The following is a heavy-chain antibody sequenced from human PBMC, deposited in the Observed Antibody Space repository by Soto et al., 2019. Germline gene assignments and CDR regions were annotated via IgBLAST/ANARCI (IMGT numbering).Heavy chain of an antibody. CDR1: GYTFSNYD. V-gene: IGHV1-8*01. CDR2: VNPNNGDT. D-gene: IGHD3-10*01. CDR3: AKVSRKGSAIDFDY. Sequence: QVQLVQSGAELKKPGASVKVSCKASGYTFSNYDMNWVRQATGQGPEWIGWVNPNNGDTGYAQKSPGRVTLTTDISTNTAYMELTSLRSEDTAIYYCAKVSRKGSAIDFDYWGQGTLITVSS. J-gene: IGHJ4*02.